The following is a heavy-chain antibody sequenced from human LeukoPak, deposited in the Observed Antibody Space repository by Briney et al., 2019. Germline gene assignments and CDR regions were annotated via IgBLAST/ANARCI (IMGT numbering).Heavy chain of an antibody. Sequence: GGSLRLSCAASGFTVGSNYMTWVRQAPGKGLEWVSVIYNSGSTYYADSVKGRFTISRDNSKNTLYLQMNSLRAEDTAVYYCAKGATSLEPHYFDYWGQGTLVTVSS. J-gene: IGHJ4*02. CDR2: IYNSGST. CDR1: GFTVGSNY. D-gene: IGHD5-24*01. V-gene: IGHV3-53*01. CDR3: AKGATSLEPHYFDY.